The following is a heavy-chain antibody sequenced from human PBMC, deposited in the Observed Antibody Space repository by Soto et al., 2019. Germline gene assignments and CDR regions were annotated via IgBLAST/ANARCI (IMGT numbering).Heavy chain of an antibody. D-gene: IGHD3-10*01. Sequence: QVQLQESGPGLVKPSGTLSLTCAVSGGSISSSNWWSWVRQPPGKGLEWIGEIYHSGSTNYNPSLKSRVTISLDKSNNQFSLKLSSVTAANTAVYYCASSGKKTGPDFDYWGQGTLVTVSS. J-gene: IGHJ4*02. CDR1: GGSISSSNW. CDR2: IYHSGST. V-gene: IGHV4-4*02. CDR3: ASSGKKTGPDFDY.